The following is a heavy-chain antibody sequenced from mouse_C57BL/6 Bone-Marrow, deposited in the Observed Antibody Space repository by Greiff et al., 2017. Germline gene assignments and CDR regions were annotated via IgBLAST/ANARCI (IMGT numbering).Heavy chain of an antibody. CDR2: INSDGGST. CDR3: ARIYYYGSSHWYFDV. V-gene: IGHV5-2*01. Sequence: DVKLVESGGGLVQPGESLKLSCESNEYEFPSHDMSWVRKTPEKRLELVAAINSDGGSTYYPDTMERRFIISRDNTKKTLYLQMSSLRSEDTALYYCARIYYYGSSHWYFDVWGTGTTVTVSS. CDR1: EYEFPSHD. J-gene: IGHJ1*03. D-gene: IGHD1-1*01.